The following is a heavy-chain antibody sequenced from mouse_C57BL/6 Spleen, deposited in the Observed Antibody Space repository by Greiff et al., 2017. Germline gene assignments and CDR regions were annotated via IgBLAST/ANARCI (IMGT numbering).Heavy chain of an antibody. CDR2: IDPHSGGT. CDR1: GYTFTSYW. J-gene: IGHJ4*01. CDR3: AWGIYYYYGGGMDY. D-gene: IGHD2-4*01. Sequence: QVQLKQPGAELVKPGASVKLSCKASGYTFTSYWMHWVKQRPGRGLEWIGRIDPHSGGTKYNEKFKSKATLTVAKPSSTAYMQLSSLTSEDSAVXDCAWGIYYYYGGGMDYWGQGTSVTVSS. V-gene: IGHV1-72*01.